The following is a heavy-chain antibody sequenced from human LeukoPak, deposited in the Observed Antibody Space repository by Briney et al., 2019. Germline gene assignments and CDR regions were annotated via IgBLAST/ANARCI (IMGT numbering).Heavy chain of an antibody. Sequence: GGSLRLSCAASGFIFSSYWMGWVRQAPGKGLQWVANIKQDGSEKYYVDYVKGRFTISRDDANNSLYLQMNSLRADDTAVYYCAREVVGHVDTAMVLDYWGQGTLVTVSS. CDR3: AREVVGHVDTAMVLDY. J-gene: IGHJ4*02. CDR2: IKQDGSEK. V-gene: IGHV3-7*05. CDR1: GFIFSSYW. D-gene: IGHD5-18*01.